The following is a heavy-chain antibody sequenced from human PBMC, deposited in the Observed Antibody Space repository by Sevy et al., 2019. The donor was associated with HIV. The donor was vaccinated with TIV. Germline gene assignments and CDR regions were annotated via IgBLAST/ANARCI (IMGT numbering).Heavy chain of an antibody. CDR3: ATHAGIAAAGRVFDY. V-gene: IGHV3-72*01. Sequence: GGSLRLSCAASGFTFSDHYMEWVRQAPGKGLEWVGRIRNKADSYTTEYAAFVKGRFTISSDDSKNSLYLLMNSPKTEDTAVYYCATHAGIAAAGRVFDYWGQGTLVTVSS. CDR2: IRNKADSYTT. J-gene: IGHJ4*02. CDR1: GFTFSDHY. D-gene: IGHD6-13*01.